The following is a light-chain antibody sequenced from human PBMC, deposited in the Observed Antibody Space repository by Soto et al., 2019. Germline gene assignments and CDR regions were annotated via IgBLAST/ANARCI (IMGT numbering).Light chain of an antibody. CDR2: DVS. J-gene: IGLJ1*01. CDR1: SSDVGGYNY. V-gene: IGLV2-14*01. CDR3: SSYTSTSTPYV. Sequence: QSALTQPASVSGSPGQSITISCTGTSSDVGGYNYASWYQQHPGKPPKVMIYDVSNRPSGVSNRFSGSKSGNTASLTISGLQAEDEADYYCSSYTSTSTPYVFGTGTKLTVL.